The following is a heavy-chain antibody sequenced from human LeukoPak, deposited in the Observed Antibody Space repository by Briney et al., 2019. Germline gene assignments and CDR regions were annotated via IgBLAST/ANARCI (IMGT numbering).Heavy chain of an antibody. CDR1: GGTFSSYA. J-gene: IGHJ4*02. V-gene: IGHV1-69*06. CDR2: IIPIFGTA. Sequence: VASVKVSCKASGGTFSSYAIGWVRQAPGQGLEWMGVIIPIFGTANYAQKFQGRVTITADKSTSTAYMELSSLRSEDTAVYYCARDGKRDGYNYWDYWGQGTLVTVSS. D-gene: IGHD5-24*01. CDR3: ARDGKRDGYNYWDY.